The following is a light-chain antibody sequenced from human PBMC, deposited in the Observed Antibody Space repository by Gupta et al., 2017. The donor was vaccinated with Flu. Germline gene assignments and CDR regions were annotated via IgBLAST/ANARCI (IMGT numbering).Light chain of an antibody. V-gene: IGKV3-11*01. J-gene: IGKJ2*01. CDR1: QSVGTY. Sequence: GTLSLSPGERATLSCRASQSVGTYLAWYQQKPGQTPRLLIYDASHRATGIPARFSGSGSGTDFTLTTSSLEPEDFAVYYCQKRSNWPPYTFGQGTRLEI. CDR2: DAS. CDR3: QKRSNWPPYT.